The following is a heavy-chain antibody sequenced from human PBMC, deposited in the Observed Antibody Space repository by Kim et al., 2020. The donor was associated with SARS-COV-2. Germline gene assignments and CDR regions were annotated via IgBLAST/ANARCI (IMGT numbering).Heavy chain of an antibody. V-gene: IGHV4-39*01. Sequence: SETLSLTCTVSGGSISSSSYYWGWIRQPPGKGLEWIGSIYYSGSTYYNPSLKSRVPISVDTSKNQFSLKLSSVTAADTAVYYCARSGTPVWAPRYYIDYWGQGTLVTVSS. CDR3: ARSGTPVWAPRYYIDY. CDR2: IYYSGST. J-gene: IGHJ4*02. D-gene: IGHD2-15*01. CDR1: GGSISSSSYY.